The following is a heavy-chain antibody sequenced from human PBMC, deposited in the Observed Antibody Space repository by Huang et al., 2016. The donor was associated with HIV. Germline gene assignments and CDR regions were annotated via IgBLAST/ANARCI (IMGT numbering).Heavy chain of an antibody. D-gene: IGHD3-10*01. V-gene: IGHV4-59*01. CDR2: INYSGST. CDR3: ARGGYIGWFGELSGVSGWFDP. J-gene: IGHJ5*02. CDR1: GGSISTSY. Sequence: QVQLQESGPGLVKPSETLSLTCTVSGGSISTSYWSWFRQPPGKGLEWIGYINYSGSTNYNPSRKSRVTISVDTSKKQFSLKLSSVTAADTAVYYCARGGYIGWFGELSGVSGWFDPWGQGTLVTVSS.